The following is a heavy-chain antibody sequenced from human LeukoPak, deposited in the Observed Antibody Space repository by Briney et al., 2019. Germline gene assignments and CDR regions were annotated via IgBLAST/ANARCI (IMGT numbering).Heavy chain of an antibody. D-gene: IGHD3-10*01. CDR1: GGSISSYY. Sequence: SETLSLTCTVSGGSISSYYWSWIRQPPGKGLEWIGYIYYSGSTNYNPSLKSRVTISVDTSKNQFSLKLSSVTAADTAVYYCARGSSMGGVDYWGQGTLVTVSS. V-gene: IGHV4-59*01. CDR3: ARGSSMGGVDY. J-gene: IGHJ4*02. CDR2: IYYSGST.